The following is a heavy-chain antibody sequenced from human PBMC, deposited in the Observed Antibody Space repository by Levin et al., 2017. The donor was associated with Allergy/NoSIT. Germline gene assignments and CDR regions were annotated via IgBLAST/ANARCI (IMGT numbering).Heavy chain of an antibody. CDR3: ARRKGYYQYYFDY. D-gene: IGHD3-22*01. CDR2: IDPSDSYT. V-gene: IGHV5-10-1*01. Sequence: GESLKISCQGSGYSFTSYWISWVRQMPGKGLEWMGRIDPSDSYTNYSPSFQGHVTISADKSISTAYLQWSSLKASDTAMYYCARRKGYYQYYFDYWGQGTLVTVSS. CDR1: GYSFTSYW. J-gene: IGHJ4*02.